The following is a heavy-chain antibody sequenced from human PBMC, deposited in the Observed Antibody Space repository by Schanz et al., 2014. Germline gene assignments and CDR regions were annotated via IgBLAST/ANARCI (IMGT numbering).Heavy chain of an antibody. CDR1: GGTFNSYT. J-gene: IGHJ5*02. CDR2: IIPILDVG. Sequence: QVQLVQSGAEVKKPGSSMKVSCKASGGTFNSYTINWVRQAPGQGLEWMGRIIPILDVGNYAQQFQDRVTITRDTLASTAYMEVSSLRSEDTAVYYCAREVGLYDRGWFDPWGQGTLVIVSS. V-gene: IGHV1-69*08. CDR3: AREVGLYDRGWFDP. D-gene: IGHD3-22*01.